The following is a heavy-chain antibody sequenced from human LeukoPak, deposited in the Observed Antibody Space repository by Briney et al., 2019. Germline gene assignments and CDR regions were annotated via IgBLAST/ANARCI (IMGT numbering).Heavy chain of an antibody. V-gene: IGHV4-34*01. Sequence: PSETLSLTCAVYGGSFSGSFWSWIRQPPGKGLEWIGEINHSGSTNYNPSLKGRGSLSIDTSKNQFSLKLSSVTAADTAVYYCARARSSSFLAWFDPWGQGTLVTVSS. J-gene: IGHJ5*02. D-gene: IGHD6-6*01. CDR1: GGSFSGSF. CDR2: INHSGST. CDR3: ARARSSSFLAWFDP.